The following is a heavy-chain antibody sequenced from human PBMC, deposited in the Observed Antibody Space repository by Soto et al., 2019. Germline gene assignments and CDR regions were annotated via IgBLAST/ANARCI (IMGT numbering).Heavy chain of an antibody. CDR2: IVVGSGNT. D-gene: IGHD3-22*01. CDR3: ARDPSNTSGDKLYLDY. J-gene: IGHJ4*02. Sequence: SVKVSCKASGFTFTSSAMQWVRQARGQRLEWIGWIVVGSGNTNYAQKFQERVTMTRDISTSTAYMELRSLTSDDTAVYYCARDPSNTSGDKLYLDYWGQGTLVTVSS. CDR1: GFTFTSSA. V-gene: IGHV1-58*02.